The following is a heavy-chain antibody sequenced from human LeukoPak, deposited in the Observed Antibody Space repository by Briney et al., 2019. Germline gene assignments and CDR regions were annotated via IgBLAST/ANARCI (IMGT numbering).Heavy chain of an antibody. CDR3: AREPRYCGGGNCYRGGYMDV. CDR1: GGSISSSSYY. Sequence: SETLSLTCTVSGGSISSSSYYWGWIRQPPGKGLEWIGSIFYSRSTYYNPSLKSRVTISVDTSKNQFSLKLTSVTAADTAVYYCAREPRYCGGGNCYRGGYMDVWGKGTTVTVSS. D-gene: IGHD2-15*01. CDR2: IFYSRST. V-gene: IGHV4-39*07. J-gene: IGHJ6*03.